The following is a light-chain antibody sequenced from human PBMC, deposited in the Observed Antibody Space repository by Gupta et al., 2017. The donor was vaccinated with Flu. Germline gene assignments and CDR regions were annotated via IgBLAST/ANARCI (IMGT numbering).Light chain of an antibody. CDR1: QSVLSSSNNKNY. CDR3: QQADTTPYT. CDR2: WAS. J-gene: IGKJ2*01. V-gene: IGKV4-1*01. Sequence: DVVMTQSPDSLAVSLGERATINCRSRQSVLSSSNNKNYLTWYQQKPGQPPKLLIYWASTRESGVPDRFSGSGSGTDFTLTISSLQAEDVAVYYCQQADTTPYTFGQGTKVEIK.